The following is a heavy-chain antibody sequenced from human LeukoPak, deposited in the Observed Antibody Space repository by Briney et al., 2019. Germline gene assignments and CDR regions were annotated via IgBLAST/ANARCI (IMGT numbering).Heavy chain of an antibody. Sequence: SETLSLTCTVSDGSISDYYWSWIRQPPGKGMEWIGYIYYSGSTSYNPSLKSRVTISVDTSNNQFSLILSSVTAADTAVYYCARKDTAMAIFDYWGQGTLVTVSS. V-gene: IGHV4-59*01. CDR2: IYYSGST. CDR3: ARKDTAMAIFDY. D-gene: IGHD5-18*01. J-gene: IGHJ4*02. CDR1: DGSISDYY.